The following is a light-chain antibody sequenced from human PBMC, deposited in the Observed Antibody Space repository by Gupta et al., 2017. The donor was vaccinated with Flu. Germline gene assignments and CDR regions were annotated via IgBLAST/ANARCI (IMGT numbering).Light chain of an antibody. CDR2: QAS. V-gene: IGKV1-5*03. CDR3: QQYSSYSGYS. Sequence: DIQMTQSPSTLSASVGDRVTITCRASQSINSWLAWYQQKPGKAPKLLIYQASTLETGVPSRFSGSGSGTEFTLTISCRQPDDFAVYYCQQYSSYSGYSFGQGTKVEIK. J-gene: IGKJ2*03. CDR1: QSINSW.